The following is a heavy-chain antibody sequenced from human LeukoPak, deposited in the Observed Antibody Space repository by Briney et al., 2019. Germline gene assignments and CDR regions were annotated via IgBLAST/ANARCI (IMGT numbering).Heavy chain of an antibody. CDR1: GFTFSSYW. D-gene: IGHD2-15*01. Sequence: GGSLRLSCAASGFTFSSYWMSWVRQAPGKGLEWVSGISGSGGTYYADSVKGRFTISRDNSKNTLYLQMNSLRAEDTAVYYCAKSGLNRFDYWGQGTLVTVSS. J-gene: IGHJ4*02. CDR2: ISGSGGT. V-gene: IGHV3-23*01. CDR3: AKSGLNRFDY.